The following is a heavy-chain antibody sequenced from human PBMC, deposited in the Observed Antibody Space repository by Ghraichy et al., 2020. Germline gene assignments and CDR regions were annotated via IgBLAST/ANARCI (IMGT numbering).Heavy chain of an antibody. CDR2: IKQDGSEK. J-gene: IGHJ4*02. Sequence: GGSLRLSCAASGFSFSSYWMTWVRQAPGKGLEWVANIKQDGSEKYYVASVRGRFTISRDNAKNSLYLQMNSLRAEDTAVYYCARVRWFGDQIYFDYWGQGTQVTVSS. CDR3: ARVRWFGDQIYFDY. CDR1: GFSFSSYW. D-gene: IGHD3-10*01. V-gene: IGHV3-7*01.